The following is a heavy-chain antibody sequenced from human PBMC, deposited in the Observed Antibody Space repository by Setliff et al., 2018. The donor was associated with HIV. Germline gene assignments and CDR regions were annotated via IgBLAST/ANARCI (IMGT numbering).Heavy chain of an antibody. CDR1: GGTFSNYA. CDR2: IIPIFGTT. D-gene: IGHD6-19*01. Sequence: SVKVSCKASGGTFSNYAINWVRQAPGQGLEWMGGIIPIFGTTDYAQQFQGRVTLTTDESTSTAYMELSSLRSEDTAVYYCARDGAWYSGVYWGQGTLVTVSS. V-gene: IGHV1-69*05. CDR3: ARDGAWYSGVY. J-gene: IGHJ4*02.